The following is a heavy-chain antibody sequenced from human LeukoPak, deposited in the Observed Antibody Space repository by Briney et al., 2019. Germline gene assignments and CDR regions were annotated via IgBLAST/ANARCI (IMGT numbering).Heavy chain of an antibody. J-gene: IGHJ4*02. V-gene: IGHV1-46*01. CDR1: GYTFTSYG. D-gene: IGHD2-2*01. CDR2: INPSGGST. CDR3: ARARRMPTRYYFDY. Sequence: ASVKVSCKASGYTFTSYGISWVRQAPGQGLEWMGIINPSGGSTSYAQKFQGRVTMTRDMSTSTVYMELSSLRSEDTAVYYCARARRMPTRYYFDYWGQGTLVTVSS.